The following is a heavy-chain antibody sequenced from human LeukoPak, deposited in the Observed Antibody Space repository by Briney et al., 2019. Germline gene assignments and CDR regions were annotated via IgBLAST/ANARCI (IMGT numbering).Heavy chain of an antibody. J-gene: IGHJ6*03. CDR1: GGSIRSDSYY. V-gene: IGHV4-61*02. CDR3: ARDLEFKHCIGGGCYPSYYSYYMDV. D-gene: IGHD2-15*01. CDR2: VYTSGST. Sequence: SQTLSLTCTVSGGSIRSDSYYWSWLRQPAGKGLEWIGRVYTSGSTNYNPSLKSRVTISVDTSNNQFSLRLSSVTAADTAVYFCARDLEFKHCIGGGCYPSYYSYYMDVWGKGTTVTVSS.